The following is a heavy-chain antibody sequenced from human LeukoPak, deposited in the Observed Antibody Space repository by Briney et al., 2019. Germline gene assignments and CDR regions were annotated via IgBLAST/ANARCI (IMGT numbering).Heavy chain of an antibody. Sequence: SETLSLTCTVSGGSVSSGSYYWSWIRQPPGKGLEWIGYIYYSGSTNYNPSLKSRVTISVDTSKNQFSLKLSSVTAADTAVYYCARTASGYYDFWNGYYSSPDDAFDIWGQGTMVTVSS. D-gene: IGHD3-3*01. CDR1: GGSVSSGSYY. CDR3: ARTASGYYDFWNGYYSSPDDAFDI. CDR2: IYYSGST. J-gene: IGHJ3*02. V-gene: IGHV4-61*01.